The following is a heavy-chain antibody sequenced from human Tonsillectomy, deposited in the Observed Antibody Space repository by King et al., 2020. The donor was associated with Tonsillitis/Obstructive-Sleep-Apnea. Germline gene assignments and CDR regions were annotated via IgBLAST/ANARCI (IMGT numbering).Heavy chain of an antibody. CDR3: AKEGYDSSGPFPPGAFDI. J-gene: IGHJ3*02. D-gene: IGHD3-22*01. V-gene: IGHV3-23*04. Sequence: QLVQSGGGLVQPGGSLRLSCAASGFTFSSYAMNWVRQAPGKGLEWVSGISSSGGSTYYADSVKGRFTISRDNSKNTLYLQMNSLRAEDTAVYYCAKEGYDSSGPFPPGAFDIWGQGTMVTVSS. CDR1: GFTFSSYA. CDR2: ISSSGGST.